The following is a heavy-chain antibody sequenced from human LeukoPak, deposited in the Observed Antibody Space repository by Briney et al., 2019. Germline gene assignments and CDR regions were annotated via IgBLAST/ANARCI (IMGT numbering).Heavy chain of an antibody. CDR3: ARDGGNAYYYYGMDV. Sequence: SETLSLTCTVSGGSISSYYWSWIRQPPGKGLEWIGYIYYSGSTNYNPSLKSRVTISVDTSKNQFSLKLSSVTAADTAVYYCARDGGNAYYYYGMDVWGQGTTVTVSS. CDR1: GGSISSYY. J-gene: IGHJ6*02. CDR2: IYYSGST. D-gene: IGHD4-23*01. V-gene: IGHV4-59*12.